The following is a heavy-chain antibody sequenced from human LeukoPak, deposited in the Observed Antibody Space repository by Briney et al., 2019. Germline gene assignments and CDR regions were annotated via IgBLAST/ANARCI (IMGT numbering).Heavy chain of an antibody. CDR3: VIGGRTYYYYMDV. CDR1: GYSFTSYW. V-gene: IGHV5-51*01. D-gene: IGHD2-15*01. CDR2: IYPGDSDT. Sequence: GESPKISCKGSGYSFTSYWIGWVRQMPGKGLEWMGIIYPGDSDTRYSPSFQGQVTISADKSISTAYLQWSSLKASDTAMYYCVIGGRTYYYYMDVWGKGTTVTVSS. J-gene: IGHJ6*03.